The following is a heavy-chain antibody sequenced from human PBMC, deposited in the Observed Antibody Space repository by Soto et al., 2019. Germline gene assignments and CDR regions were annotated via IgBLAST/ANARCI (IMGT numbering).Heavy chain of an antibody. V-gene: IGHV3-33*01. CDR1: GFTFSRFG. Sequence: QVQLVESGGGVVQPGSSLRLSCAASGFTFSRFGIHWVRQAPGKGLEWVADIWYDGSIIFYADSVKGRFIMSRDNSKDTVSLQMDSLRAEDTAVYYCARGSSGGGYFDFWGQGTLVTVSS. CDR2: IWYDGSII. CDR3: ARGSSGGGYFDF. J-gene: IGHJ4*02. D-gene: IGHD6-13*01.